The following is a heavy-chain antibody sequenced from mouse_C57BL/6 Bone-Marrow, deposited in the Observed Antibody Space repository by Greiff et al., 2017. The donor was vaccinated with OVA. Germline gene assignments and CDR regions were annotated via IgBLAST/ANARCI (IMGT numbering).Heavy chain of an antibody. Sequence: EVMLVESGGGLVQPGGSLKLSCAASGFTFSDYYMYWVRQTPEKRLEWVAYISNGGGSTYYPDTVKGRFTISRDNAKNTLYLQMSRLKSEDTAMYYCARPTGGYYAMDYWGQGTSVTVSS. V-gene: IGHV5-12*01. CDR2: ISNGGGST. J-gene: IGHJ4*01. CDR1: GFTFSDYY. CDR3: ARPTGGYYAMDY. D-gene: IGHD3-1*01.